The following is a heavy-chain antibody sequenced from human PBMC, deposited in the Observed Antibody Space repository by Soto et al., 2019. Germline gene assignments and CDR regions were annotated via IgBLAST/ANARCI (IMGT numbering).Heavy chain of an antibody. V-gene: IGHV4-28*01. J-gene: IGHJ4*02. D-gene: IGHD1-26*01. CDR1: GYSISSSNW. Sequence: QVQLQESGPGLVKPSDTLSLTCAVSGYSISSSNWWGWIRQPPGKGLEWIGYIYYSGTTYYNPSLMSRVTISVDASKNQFSLKLTSVTAVDTAVYYCARREIQGPIDYWGQGTLVTVSS. CDR3: ARREIQGPIDY. CDR2: IYYSGTT.